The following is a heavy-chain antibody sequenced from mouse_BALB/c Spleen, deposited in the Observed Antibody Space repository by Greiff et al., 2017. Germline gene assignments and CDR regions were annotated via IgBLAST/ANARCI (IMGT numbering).Heavy chain of an antibody. D-gene: IGHD1-1*01. V-gene: IGHV1-18*01. CDR2: INPNNGGT. CDR1: GYTFTDYN. CDR3: ARITTVRPLFDY. Sequence: VQLQQSGPELVKPGASVKIPCKASGYTFTDYNMDWVKQSHGKSLEWLGDINPNNGGTIYNQKFKGKATLTVDKSSSTAYMELRSLTSEDTAVYYCARITTVRPLFDYWGQGTTLTVSS. J-gene: IGHJ2*01.